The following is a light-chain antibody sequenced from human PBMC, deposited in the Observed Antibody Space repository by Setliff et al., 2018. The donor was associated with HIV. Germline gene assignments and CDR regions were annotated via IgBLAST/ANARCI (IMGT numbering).Light chain of an antibody. V-gene: IGLV1-40*01. CDR3: QSYDSSLSGSDV. CDR2: GNS. CDR1: SSNIGAGYD. Sequence: QSVLTQPPSVSGAPGQRVTISCTGSSSNIGAGYDVHWYQQLPGAAPKILIYGNSNRPSGVPDRFSGSKSGTSASLATTGLQAEDEADYYCQSYDSSLSGSDVFGTGTKVTVL. J-gene: IGLJ1*01.